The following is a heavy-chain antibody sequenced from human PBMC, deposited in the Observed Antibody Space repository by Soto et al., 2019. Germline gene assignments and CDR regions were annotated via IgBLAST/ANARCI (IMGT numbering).Heavy chain of an antibody. Sequence: ETLSLTCTVSGGSISSSTYYGGWIRQPPGKGLEWIGNIYYSGSTYYNPSLKSRVTISVDTSKNQFYLKLSSVTAADTAMYFCARHARGSCYSWGQGTLVTVSS. CDR2: IYYSGST. CDR1: GGSISSSTYY. CDR3: ARHARGSCYS. D-gene: IGHD2-15*01. J-gene: IGHJ4*02. V-gene: IGHV4-39*01.